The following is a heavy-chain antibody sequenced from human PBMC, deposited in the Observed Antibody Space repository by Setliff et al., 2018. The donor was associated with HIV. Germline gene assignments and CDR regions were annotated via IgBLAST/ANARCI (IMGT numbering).Heavy chain of an antibody. V-gene: IGHV5-51*01. Sequence: PGESLKISCKGSGYRFTSYWIGWVRQMPGKGLEWMGIIYPGDSDTRYSPSFQGQVTISDDKSISTAYLQWSILKASDTAMYYCARRRSMPNNAFDIWGQGTMVTVSS. D-gene: IGHD2-2*01. J-gene: IGHJ3*02. CDR3: ARRRSMPNNAFDI. CDR1: GYRFTSYW. CDR2: IYPGDSDT.